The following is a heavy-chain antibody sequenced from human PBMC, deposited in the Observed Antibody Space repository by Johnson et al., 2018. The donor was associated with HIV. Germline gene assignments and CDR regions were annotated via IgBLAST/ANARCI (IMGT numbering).Heavy chain of an antibody. D-gene: IGHD3-22*01. CDR1: GFTFSYAW. V-gene: IGHV3-64*01. CDR2: VSSNGGKT. Sequence: VQLVESGGGLVKPGGSLRLSCAASGFTFSYAWMNWVRQAPGKGLEYVSGVSSNGGKTYYANSVKGRFTISRDSSKNTLYLQMNSLRAEDTAVYYCARGSRYTYDNDDAYLLHAFDFWGQGTMVTVSS. CDR3: ARGSRYTYDNDDAYLLHAFDF. J-gene: IGHJ3*01.